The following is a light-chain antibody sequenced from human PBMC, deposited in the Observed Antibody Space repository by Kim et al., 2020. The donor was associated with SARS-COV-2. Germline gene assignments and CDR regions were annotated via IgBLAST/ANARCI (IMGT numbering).Light chain of an antibody. CDR2: DAS. CDR3: QQYSTYSST. J-gene: IGKJ2*01. CDR1: QSIGNW. Sequence: SASVGDIIPLTCRASQSIGNWLAWYQQKPCKASKLLIYDASGLESGVPSRFSGSGSGTEFTLTISSLQPDDFATYYCQQYSTYSSTFGQGTKLEI. V-gene: IGKV1-5*01.